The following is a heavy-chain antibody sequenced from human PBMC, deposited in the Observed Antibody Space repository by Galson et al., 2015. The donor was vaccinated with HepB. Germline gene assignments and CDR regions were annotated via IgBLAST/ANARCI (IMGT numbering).Heavy chain of an antibody. J-gene: IGHJ6*02. Sequence: QSGAEVKKPGESLKISCKGSGYSFTSYWIGWVRQMPGKGLEWMGIIYPGDSDTRYSPSFQGQVTISADKSISTAYLQWSSLKASDTAMYYCARHDGPGPTSTGWSYERQYGMDVWGQGTTVIVSS. D-gene: IGHD1-26*01. CDR3: ARHDGPGPTSTGWSYERQYGMDV. CDR2: IYPGDSDT. V-gene: IGHV5-51*01. CDR1: GYSFTSYW.